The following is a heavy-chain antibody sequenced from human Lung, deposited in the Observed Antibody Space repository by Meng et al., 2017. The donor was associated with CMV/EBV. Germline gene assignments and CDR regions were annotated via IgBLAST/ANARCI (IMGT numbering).Heavy chain of an antibody. CDR2: IYHSGSA. D-gene: IGHD6-13*01. Sequence: SETLSLXXAVSGGSISSSNWWRWVRQPPGKGLEWIGEIYHSGSANYNSSLKSRVTISVDKSKNQFSLKLSSVTAAYTAVYYCARGGEKQLVRGELDYWGQGXLVTVSS. V-gene: IGHV4-4*02. CDR3: ARGGEKQLVRGELDY. CDR1: GGSISSSNW. J-gene: IGHJ4*02.